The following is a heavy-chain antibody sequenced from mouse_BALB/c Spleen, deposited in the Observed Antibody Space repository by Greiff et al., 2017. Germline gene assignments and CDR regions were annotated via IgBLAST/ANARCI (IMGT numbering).Heavy chain of an antibody. CDR1: GFTFSSYA. J-gene: IGHJ2*01. D-gene: IGHD1-1*01. CDR2: ISSGGST. V-gene: IGHV5-6-5*01. CDR3: ARGLLLRSLYYFDY. Sequence: EVKLVESGGGLVKPGGSLKLSCAASGFTFSSYAMSWVRQTPEKRLEWVASISSGGSTYYPDSVKGRFTISRDNARNILYLQMSSLRSEDTAMYYCARGLLLRSLYYFDYWGQGTTLTVS.